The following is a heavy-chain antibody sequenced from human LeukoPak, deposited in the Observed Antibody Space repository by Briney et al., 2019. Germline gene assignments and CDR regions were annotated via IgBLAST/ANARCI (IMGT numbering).Heavy chain of an antibody. CDR3: ATEFLGAVAETGDY. J-gene: IGHJ4*02. D-gene: IGHD6-19*01. Sequence: PGGSLRLSCAASGFSFGSLSMNWVRQAPGKGLEWVSSISRTSGNIYYADSVKGRFTISRDNAKNSLYLQMNSLRAEDTAVYYCATEFLGAVAETGDYWGQGTLVTVSS. CDR1: GFSFGSLS. CDR2: ISRTSGNI. V-gene: IGHV3-21*01.